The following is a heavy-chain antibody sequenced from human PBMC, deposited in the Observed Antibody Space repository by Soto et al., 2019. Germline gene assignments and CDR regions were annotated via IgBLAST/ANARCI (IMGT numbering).Heavy chain of an antibody. Sequence: PGGSLRLSCAASGLTFSSYWMHWVRQAPGKGLVWVSRISTDGSVTTYADSVKGRFTISRDNAKNTLYLQMNSLRNEDTAVYYCARARYSSGWWCFDYWGQGTLVTVSS. J-gene: IGHJ4*02. CDR2: ISTDGSVT. CDR1: GLTFSSYW. V-gene: IGHV3-74*01. D-gene: IGHD6-19*01. CDR3: ARARYSSGWWCFDY.